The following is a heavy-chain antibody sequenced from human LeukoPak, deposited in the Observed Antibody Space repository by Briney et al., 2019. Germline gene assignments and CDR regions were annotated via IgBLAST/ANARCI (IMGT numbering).Heavy chain of an antibody. D-gene: IGHD3-10*01. J-gene: IGHJ4*02. CDR2: IYRGGST. CDR3: TLRGSGSHYEGASVY. V-gene: IGHV3-66*01. CDR1: GFTVTSDC. Sequence: GGSLRLSCAASGFTVTSDCMSWVRQAPGEGLEGVSVIYRGGSTYYADSVQGRFTISRDNSNNTLYLQMNSLRADDTAVYYCTLRGSGSHYEGASVYWGQGTLVTVSS.